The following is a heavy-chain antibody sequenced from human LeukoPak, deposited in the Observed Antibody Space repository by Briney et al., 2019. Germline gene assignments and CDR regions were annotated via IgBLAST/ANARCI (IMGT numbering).Heavy chain of an antibody. J-gene: IGHJ6*02. V-gene: IGHV1-2*02. CDR1: GYTFTGYY. D-gene: IGHD2-15*01. CDR3: ARVVAAPVYYYYGMDV. CDR2: INPNSGGT. Sequence: GASVKVSCKASGYTFTGYYMHWVRQAPGQGLEWMGWINPNSGGTNYAQKFQGRVTMTRDTSISTAYMELSRLRSDDTAVYYCARVVAAPVYYYYGMDVWGQGTTVTVSS.